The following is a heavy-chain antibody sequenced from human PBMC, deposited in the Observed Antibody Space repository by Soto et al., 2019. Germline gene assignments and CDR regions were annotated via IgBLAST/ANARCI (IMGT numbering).Heavy chain of an antibody. Sequence: ETLSLTCAVYGGSFSGYYWSWIRQPPGKGLEWIGEINHSGSTNYNPSLKSRVTISVDTSKNQFSLKLSSVTAADTAVYYCARDEGYSSSPNSFDPWGQGTLVTVSS. V-gene: IGHV4-34*01. CDR3: ARDEGYSSSPNSFDP. CDR1: GGSFSGYY. J-gene: IGHJ5*02. D-gene: IGHD6-13*01. CDR2: INHSGST.